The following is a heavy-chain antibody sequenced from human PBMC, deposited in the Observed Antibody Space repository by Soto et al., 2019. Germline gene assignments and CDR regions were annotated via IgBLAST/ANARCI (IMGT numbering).Heavy chain of an antibody. CDR1: GYTFTTYY. CDR3: ATRDPGHY. Sequence: QVQLVQSGAEVKKHGASVKVSCKASGYTFTTYYMHWLRQASGQGLEWMGIISPDGGRTSYAQKFQGRVTMTMDTSTSTVYMELSSRRSEDTAVYYCATRDPGHYWCQGTLVTVSS. V-gene: IGHV1-46*01. CDR2: ISPDGGRT. J-gene: IGHJ4*02.